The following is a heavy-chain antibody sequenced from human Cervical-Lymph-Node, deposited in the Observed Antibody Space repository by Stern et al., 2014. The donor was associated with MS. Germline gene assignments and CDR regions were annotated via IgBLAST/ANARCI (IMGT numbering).Heavy chain of an antibody. Sequence: EVQLVESGAEVKKPGESLKISCKGSGYTFSNSWIGWVRQMPGRGLEWMGSICPGDSDPRYSPSFQGQITTSADKSISTAYLQWNSLKASDTAIFYCARGSAGAGAFFDYWGQGTLVTVSS. V-gene: IGHV5-51*01. D-gene: IGHD2-8*02. CDR2: ICPGDSDP. CDR1: GYTFSNSW. J-gene: IGHJ4*02. CDR3: ARGSAGAGAFFDY.